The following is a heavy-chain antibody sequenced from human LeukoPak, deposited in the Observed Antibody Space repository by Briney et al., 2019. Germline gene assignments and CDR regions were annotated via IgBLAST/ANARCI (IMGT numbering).Heavy chain of an antibody. CDR1: GDSVSNDRYY. CDR3: ARYNWDTWFDP. Sequence: SETLSLTCTVSGDSVSNDRYYWTWIRQSPGKGLEWIAYVRYSGHTNYNPSLDTRVTISLDASKNQLSLRLYSVTAADTAMYYCARYNWDTWFDPWGQGALVTVSS. D-gene: IGHD1-1*01. CDR2: VRYSGHT. V-gene: IGHV4-61*01. J-gene: IGHJ5*02.